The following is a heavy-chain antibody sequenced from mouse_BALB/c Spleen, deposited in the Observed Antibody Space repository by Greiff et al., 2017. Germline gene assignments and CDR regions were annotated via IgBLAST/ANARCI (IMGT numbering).Heavy chain of an antibody. CDR3: VRQYYGSSFDY. CDR2: IRSKSNNYAT. J-gene: IGHJ2*01. CDR1: GFTFNTYA. V-gene: IGHV10-1*02. Sequence: VQLKESGGGLVQPKGSLKLSCAASGFTFNTYAMNWVRQAPGKGLEWVARIRSKSNNYATYYADSVKDRFTISRDDSQSMLYLQMNNLKTEDTAMYYCVRQYYGSSFDYWGQGTTLTVSS. D-gene: IGHD1-1*01.